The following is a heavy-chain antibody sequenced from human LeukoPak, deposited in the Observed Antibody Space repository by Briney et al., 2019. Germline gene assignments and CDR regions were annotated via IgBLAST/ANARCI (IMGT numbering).Heavy chain of an antibody. CDR3: ARSRSYYYDKGSPFDI. CDR1: GYTFTSYY. V-gene: IGHV1-46*01. Sequence: ASVKVSCKASGYTFTSYYMHWVRQAPGQGLEWMGMINPSGGSTSYAQKFQGRVTMTRDMSTSTVYMELSSLRSEDTAVYYCARSRSYYYDKGSPFDIWGQGTMVTVSS. CDR2: INPSGGST. D-gene: IGHD3-22*01. J-gene: IGHJ3*02.